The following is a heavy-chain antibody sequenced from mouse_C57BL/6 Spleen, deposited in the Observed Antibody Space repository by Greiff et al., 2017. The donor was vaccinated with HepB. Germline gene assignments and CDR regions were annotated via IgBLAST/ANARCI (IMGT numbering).Heavy chain of an antibody. CDR2: IWSGGST. Sequence: QVQLQQSGPGLVQPSQSLSITCTVSGFSLTSYGVHWVRQSPGKGLEWLGVIWSGGSTDYNAAFISRLSISKDNSKSQVFFKMNSLQADDTAIYYCGSPLITTVVATDAYWGQGTLVTVSA. CDR1: GFSLTSYG. CDR3: GSPLITTVVATDAY. D-gene: IGHD1-1*01. V-gene: IGHV2-2*01. J-gene: IGHJ3*01.